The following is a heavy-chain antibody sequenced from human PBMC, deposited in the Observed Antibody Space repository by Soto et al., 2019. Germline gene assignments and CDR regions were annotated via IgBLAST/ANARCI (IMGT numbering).Heavy chain of an antibody. CDR3: ARVQTANNCFDP. V-gene: IGHV4-31*01. J-gene: IGHJ5*02. CDR2: IYFIGTT. CDR1: GASFSTGGYY. Sequence: PSETLSLTCTVSGASFSTGGYYWSWIRQHPGKGLEWIGYIYFIGTTYSTPSLKILIVISVDPSKTQPSLKLISVTAADTAVYYWARVQTANNCFDPWGQGALVTVPS.